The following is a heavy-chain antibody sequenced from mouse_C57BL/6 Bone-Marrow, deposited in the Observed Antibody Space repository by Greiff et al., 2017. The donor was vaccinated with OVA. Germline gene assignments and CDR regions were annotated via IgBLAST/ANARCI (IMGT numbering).Heavy chain of an antibody. J-gene: IGHJ1*03. V-gene: IGHV1-52*01. CDR1: GYTFTSYW. D-gene: IGHD1-1*01. CDR2: IDPSDSET. Sequence: QVQLQQPGAELVRPGSSVKLSCKASGYTFTSYWMHWVKQRPIQGLEWIGNIDPSDSETHYNQKFKDKATLTVDKSSSTAYMQLSSLTSEDSAVYYCARWGCGSSHWYFDVWGTGTTVTVSS. CDR3: ARWGCGSSHWYFDV.